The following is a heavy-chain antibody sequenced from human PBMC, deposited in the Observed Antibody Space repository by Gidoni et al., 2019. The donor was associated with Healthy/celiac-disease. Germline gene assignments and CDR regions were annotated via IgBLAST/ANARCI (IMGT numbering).Heavy chain of an antibody. CDR1: GVTLSCYG. V-gene: IGHV3-33*01. Sequence: QVQLVESGGGVVQPGRSLRLACAPPGVTLSCYGMHWVRQAPGKGLEWVAVIWYDGSNKYYADSVKCRFTISRDNSKNTLYLQMNSLRAEDTAVYYCARDMGSGYTNWFDPWGQGTLVTVSS. CDR2: IWYDGSNK. CDR3: ARDMGSGYTNWFDP. J-gene: IGHJ5*02. D-gene: IGHD3-22*01.